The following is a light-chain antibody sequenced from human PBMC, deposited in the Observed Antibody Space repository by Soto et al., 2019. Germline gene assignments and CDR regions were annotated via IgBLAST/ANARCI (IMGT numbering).Light chain of an antibody. CDR1: SSNVEGNY. V-gene: IGLV1-47*01. CDR2: RNN. J-gene: IGLJ3*02. Sequence: QSVLTQPPSASGTPGQRVTISCSGRSSNVEGNYVSWYQQYPGTAPKLLIYRNNQRPSGVPDRFSGSKSGTSASLAISGLRSEDEANYYCAAWDDSLIGPVFGGGTQLTVL. CDR3: AAWDDSLIGPV.